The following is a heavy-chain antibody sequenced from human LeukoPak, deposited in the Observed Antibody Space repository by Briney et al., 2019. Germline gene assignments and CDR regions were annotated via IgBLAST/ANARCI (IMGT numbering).Heavy chain of an antibody. Sequence: GVSLQISCQGSGYSFTNYWIAWVRPLPGKGLEWMGIIYPGDSDTRYSPSFQGQVTLSADKSISTAYLQWSSLKASDTAMYYCARRGHRGGRNWFDPWGQGTLVTVSS. CDR3: ARRGHRGGRNWFDP. J-gene: IGHJ5*02. V-gene: IGHV5-51*01. CDR2: IYPGDSDT. CDR1: GYSFTNYW. D-gene: IGHD3-16*01.